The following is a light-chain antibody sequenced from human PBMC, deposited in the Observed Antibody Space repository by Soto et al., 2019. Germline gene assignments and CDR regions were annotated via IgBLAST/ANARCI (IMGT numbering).Light chain of an antibody. V-gene: IGLV1-51*01. CDR1: NSNFQYSY. CDR2: DND. CDR3: GTWDDSLYVL. J-gene: IGLJ2*01. Sequence: QSVLTQPPSVSAAPGQKVTISCSGSNSNFQYSYVSWYQHLPGTAPKLLIYDNDKRPSGIPDRFSGSKSDTSATLGIAGLQTGDEADYYCGTWDDSLYVLFGGGTKLTVL.